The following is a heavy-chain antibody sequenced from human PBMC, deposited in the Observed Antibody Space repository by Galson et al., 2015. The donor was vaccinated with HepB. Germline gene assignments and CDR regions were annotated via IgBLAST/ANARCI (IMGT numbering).Heavy chain of an antibody. CDR3: ARGRGRPSAPTKYDDVPKRDWFDP. V-gene: IGHV4-30-4*01. CDR1: GDSISSVDYY. D-gene: IGHD1-1*01. Sequence: TLSLTCTVSGDSISSVDYYWSWIRQPPGKGLEWIGYIYYSGSTNYNPSFKSRVTISVDTSKKQFSLNLSSVTAADTAVYYCARGRGRPSAPTKYDDVPKRDWFDPWGQGPLVTVSS. J-gene: IGHJ5*02. CDR2: IYYSGST.